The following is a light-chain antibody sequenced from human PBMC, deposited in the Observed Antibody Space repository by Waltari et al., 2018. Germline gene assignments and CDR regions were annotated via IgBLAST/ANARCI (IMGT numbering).Light chain of an antibody. J-gene: IGKJ1*01. CDR2: HAS. CDR1: PSIGIS. CDR3: QQYKNWPPGT. Sequence: ETVVTQSPGTLSVSPGERATLSCRTSPSIGISLAWYQQKPGQSPRLLIYHASTRATGTPARFSCSGCETEFNLTISSLQLEDSAVYDCQQYKNWPPGTFGQGTRVEV. V-gene: IGKV3D-15*01.